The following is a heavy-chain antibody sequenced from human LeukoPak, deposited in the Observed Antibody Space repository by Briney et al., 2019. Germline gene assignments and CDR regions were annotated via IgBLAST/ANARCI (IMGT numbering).Heavy chain of an antibody. CDR2: INTDGSST. Sequence: GGSLRLPCAASGFTFSSYWMHWVRQAPGKGLVWVSRINTDGSSTSYADSVKGRFTISRDNAKNTLYLQMSSLRAEDTAVYYCAREKKTEWTTGAFDMWGQGTMVIVSS. J-gene: IGHJ3*02. V-gene: IGHV3-74*01. CDR3: AREKKTEWTTGAFDM. CDR1: GFTFSSYW. D-gene: IGHD3-3*01.